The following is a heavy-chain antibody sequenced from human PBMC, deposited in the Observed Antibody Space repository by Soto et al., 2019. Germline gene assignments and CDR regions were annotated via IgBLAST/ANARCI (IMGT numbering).Heavy chain of an antibody. CDR1: GFTFSSYG. Sequence: QVQLVESGGGVVQPGRSLRLSCAASGFTFSSYGMHWARQAPGKGLEWVAVIWYDGSNKYYADSVKGRFTISRDNSKNTLYLQMNSLRAEDTAMYYCMRDSGGDAYGMDVWGQGTTVTVSS. V-gene: IGHV3-33*01. CDR3: MRDSGGDAYGMDV. D-gene: IGHD2-21*02. CDR2: IWYDGSNK. J-gene: IGHJ6*02.